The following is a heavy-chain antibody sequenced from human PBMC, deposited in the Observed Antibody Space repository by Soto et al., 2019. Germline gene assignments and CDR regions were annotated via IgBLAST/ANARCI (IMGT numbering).Heavy chain of an antibody. CDR3: ARDIAADGMDV. CDR2: IYSGGST. V-gene: IGHV3-53*04. D-gene: IGHD6-13*01. CDR1: GFTVSSNY. Sequence: GESLKISCAASGFTVSSNYMSWVRQAPGKGLEWVSVIYSGGSTYYADSVKGRFTISRHNSKNTLYLQMNSLRAEDTAVYYCARDIAADGMDVWGQGTTVTVSS. J-gene: IGHJ6*02.